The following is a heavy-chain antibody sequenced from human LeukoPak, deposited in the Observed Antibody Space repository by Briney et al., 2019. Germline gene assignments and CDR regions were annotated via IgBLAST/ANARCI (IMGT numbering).Heavy chain of an antibody. Sequence: GGSLRLSCAASGFTFSSYSMNWVRQAPGKGLEWVSSISSSSSYIYYADSVKGRFTISRDNAKNSLCLQMNSLRAEDTAVYYCVRVICTSTSCYGVGSGDYWGQGTLVTVSS. D-gene: IGHD2-2*01. CDR1: GFTFSSYS. V-gene: IGHV3-21*01. CDR2: ISSSSSYI. CDR3: VRVICTSTSCYGVGSGDY. J-gene: IGHJ4*02.